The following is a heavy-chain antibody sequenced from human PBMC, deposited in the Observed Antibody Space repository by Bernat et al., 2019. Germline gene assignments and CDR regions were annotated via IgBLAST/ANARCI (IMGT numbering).Heavy chain of an antibody. J-gene: IGHJ4*02. CDR1: GFSFSTYG. D-gene: IGHD2-15*01. Sequence: QVHLVESGGGVVQPGTSLRLSCAASGFSFSTYGMHWVRQAPGKGLEWVSVIWYDGTGEYYADSVKGRFTVSRDNSKNTLYLQMNSLRAEDTAVYYCARDAGSCSDSRCYSNYFDYWGQGTLVTVSS. CDR3: ARDAGSCSDSRCYSNYFDY. V-gene: IGHV3-33*01. CDR2: IWYDGTGE.